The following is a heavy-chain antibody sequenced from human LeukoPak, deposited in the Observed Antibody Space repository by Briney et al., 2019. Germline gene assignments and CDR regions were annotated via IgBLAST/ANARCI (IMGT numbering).Heavy chain of an antibody. CDR1: GFTFSGYF. Sequence: GGSLRLSCAASGFTFSGYFLSWVRQAPGKGLEWVGRIKSKTDGGTTDYAAPVKGRFTISRDDSKNTLYLQMNSLKTEDTAVYYCTTDHRVVPAAAVYWGQGTLVTVSS. D-gene: IGHD2-2*01. CDR2: IKSKTDGGTT. CDR3: TTDHRVVPAAAVY. V-gene: IGHV3-15*01. J-gene: IGHJ4*02.